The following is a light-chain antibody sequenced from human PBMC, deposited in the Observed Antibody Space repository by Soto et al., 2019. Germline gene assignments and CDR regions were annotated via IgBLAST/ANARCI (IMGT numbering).Light chain of an antibody. CDR3: SSYTTSSTPVV. V-gene: IGLV2-14*01. Sequence: QSVLTQPASVSGSPGQSITISCTGTSSDVGSYNYVSWYQQYPGKAPKLMIYDVSNRPSGVSYRFSGSKSGNTASLTISGLQAEDEADYYCSSYTTSSTPVVFGGGTKLTVL. CDR2: DVS. J-gene: IGLJ2*01. CDR1: SSDVGSYNY.